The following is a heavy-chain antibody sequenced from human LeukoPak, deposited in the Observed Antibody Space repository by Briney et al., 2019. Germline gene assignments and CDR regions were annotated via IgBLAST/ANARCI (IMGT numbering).Heavy chain of an antibody. CDR1: GFTFSSYG. CDR2: ISYDGSNK. Sequence: GGSLRLSCAASGFTFSSYGMHWVRQAPGKGLEWVAVISYDGSNKYYADSVKGRFTISRDNSKNTLYLQMNSLRAEDTAVYYCARGSPTMVRGVIITRFDYWGQGTLVTVSS. V-gene: IGHV3-30*19. J-gene: IGHJ4*02. CDR3: ARGSPTMVRGVIITRFDY. D-gene: IGHD3-10*01.